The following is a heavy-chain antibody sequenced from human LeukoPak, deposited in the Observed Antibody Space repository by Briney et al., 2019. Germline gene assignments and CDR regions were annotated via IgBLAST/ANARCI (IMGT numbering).Heavy chain of an antibody. V-gene: IGHV1-18*01. J-gene: IGHJ4*02. Sequence: ASVTVSFKASGYTFTSYGISWVRQAPGQGLEWMGWISAYNGNTNYAQKLQGRVTMTTDTSTSTAYMELRSLRSDDTAVYYCARSLRLGYHDSSAPCGYWGQGTLVTVSS. CDR3: ARSLRLGYHDSSAPCGY. D-gene: IGHD3-22*01. CDR2: ISAYNGNT. CDR1: GYTFTSYG.